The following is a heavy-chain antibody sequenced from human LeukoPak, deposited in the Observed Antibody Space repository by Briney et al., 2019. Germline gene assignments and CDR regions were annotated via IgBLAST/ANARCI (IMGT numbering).Heavy chain of an antibody. V-gene: IGHV1-2*02. CDR2: VNPNNGGT. D-gene: IGHD1-26*01. CDR3: ARGAGYSQSPPDY. Sequence: ASVKVSCKTSGYAFTVYYMHWVRQAPGQGLEWMGWVNPNNGGTNPAQKFQGRVTMTRDKSNSTAYMELSRLRFDDTAVYYCARGAGYSQSPPDYWGQGTLVTVSS. CDR1: GYAFTVYY. J-gene: IGHJ4*02.